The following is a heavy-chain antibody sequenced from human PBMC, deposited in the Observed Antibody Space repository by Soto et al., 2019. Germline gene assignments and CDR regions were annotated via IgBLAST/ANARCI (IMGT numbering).Heavy chain of an antibody. CDR1: GGSISSYY. J-gene: IGHJ6*03. D-gene: IGHD3-3*01. CDR2: IYYSGST. V-gene: IGHV4-59*08. CDR3: STRAADYDFWSGYYSYYYYMDV. Sequence: SETLSLTCTVSGGSISSYYWSWIRQPPGKGLEWIGYIYYSGSTNYNPSLKSRVTISVDTSKNQFSLKLSSVTAADTAVYYCSTRAADYDFWSGYYSYYYYMDVWGKGTTVTVSS.